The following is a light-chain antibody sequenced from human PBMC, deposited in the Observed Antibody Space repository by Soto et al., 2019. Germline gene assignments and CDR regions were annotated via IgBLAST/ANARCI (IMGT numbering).Light chain of an antibody. CDR3: SSYTTSSTRV. V-gene: IGLV2-14*01. CDR1: SSDVGIYNY. J-gene: IGLJ1*01. Sequence: QSALTQPVSVSGSPGQSIAISCTGSSSDVGIYNYVSWYQQHPGKVPKLLIYEVTNRPSGVSNRFSGSKSGNTASLTISGLQAEDEADYYCSSYTTSSTRVFGTVTKVTVL. CDR2: EVT.